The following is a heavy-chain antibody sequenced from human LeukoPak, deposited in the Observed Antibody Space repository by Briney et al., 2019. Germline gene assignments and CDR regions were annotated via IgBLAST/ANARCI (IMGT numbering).Heavy chain of an antibody. J-gene: IGHJ4*02. D-gene: IGHD3-22*01. Sequence: PGGSLRLSCAASGFTFSSYEMNWVRQAPGKGLEWVSSISSSGNTIYYADSVKGRFTVSRDSAKNSVYLQMNSLRAEDTAVYYCGSGVIFYDSSGRNYSGQGTLVTVSS. CDR3: GSGVIFYDSSGRNY. CDR1: GFTFSSYE. CDR2: ISSSGNTI. V-gene: IGHV3-48*03.